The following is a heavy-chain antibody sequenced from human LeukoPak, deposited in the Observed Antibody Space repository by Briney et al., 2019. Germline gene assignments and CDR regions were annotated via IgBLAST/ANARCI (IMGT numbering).Heavy chain of an antibody. J-gene: IGHJ4*02. CDR1: GFMFSSYS. CDR2: ISSSSTTI. Sequence: GGSLRLSCAATGFMFSSYSMNWVRQAPGKGLEWVSYISSSSTTIHYADSVKGRFTISRDNATNSLYLQMNSLRDEDTAVYYCARTGNLDYWGQGTLVTVSS. CDR3: ARTGNLDY. V-gene: IGHV3-48*02.